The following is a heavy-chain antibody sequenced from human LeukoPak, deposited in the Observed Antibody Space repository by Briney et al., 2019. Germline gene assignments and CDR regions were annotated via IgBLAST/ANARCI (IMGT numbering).Heavy chain of an antibody. CDR3: TRASATYSSYLRGYYMDV. J-gene: IGHJ6*03. CDR2: IRSKANSYAT. Sequence: GGSLRLSCAASGFTFSGSAMHWVRQASGKGLEWVGRIRSKANSYATAYAASVKGRFTISRDDSKNTAYLQMNSLKTEDTAVCYCTRASATYSSYLRGYYMDVWGKGTTVTVSS. V-gene: IGHV3-73*01. CDR1: GFTFSGSA. D-gene: IGHD6-6*01.